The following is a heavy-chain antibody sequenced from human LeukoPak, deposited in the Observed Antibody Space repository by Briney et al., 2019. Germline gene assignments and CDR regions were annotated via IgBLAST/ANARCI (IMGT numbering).Heavy chain of an antibody. Sequence: SETLSLTCTVSGGSISSHYGSWIRQPPGKGLEWIGYIYYSGSTNYNPSLKSRVTISVDTSKNQFSLKLSSVTAADTAVYYCARVDITIFGVAITAVFDYWGQGTLVTVSS. V-gene: IGHV4-59*11. J-gene: IGHJ4*02. CDR3: ARVDITIFGVAITAVFDY. CDR2: IYYSGST. D-gene: IGHD3-3*01. CDR1: GGSISSHY.